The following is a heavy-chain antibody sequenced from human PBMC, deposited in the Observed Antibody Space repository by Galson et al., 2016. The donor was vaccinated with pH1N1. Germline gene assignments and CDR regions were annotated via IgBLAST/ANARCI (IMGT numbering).Heavy chain of an antibody. V-gene: IGHV3-9*02. CDR1: GVTSDDYG. Sequence: SLRLSCAASGVTSDDYGMHWVRQAPGKGLEWVSGMNLKSGLSGYTDSVKGRFTISRDNAKNSLYLQMNSLRPEDTALYYCTKDILPGGADVWGKGTTVTVSS. J-gene: IGHJ6*04. CDR2: MNLKSGLS. CDR3: TKDILPGGADV. D-gene: IGHD3-10*01.